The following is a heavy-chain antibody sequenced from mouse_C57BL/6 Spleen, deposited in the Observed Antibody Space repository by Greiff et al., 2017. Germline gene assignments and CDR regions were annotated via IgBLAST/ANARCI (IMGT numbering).Heavy chain of an antibody. CDR2: INPGSGGT. CDR1: GYAFTNYL. Sequence: QVQLKESGAELVRPGTSVKVSCKASGYAFTNYLIEWVKQRPGQGLEWIGVINPGSGGTNYNEKFKGKATLTADKSSSTAYMQLSSLTSEDSAVYFCARRGDDYDERDAMDYWGQGTSVTVSS. V-gene: IGHV1-54*01. J-gene: IGHJ4*01. CDR3: ARRGDDYDERDAMDY. D-gene: IGHD2-4*01.